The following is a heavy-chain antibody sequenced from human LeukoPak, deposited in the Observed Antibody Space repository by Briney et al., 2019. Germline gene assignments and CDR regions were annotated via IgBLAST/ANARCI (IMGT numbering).Heavy chain of an antibody. J-gene: IGHJ3*02. CDR2: FYHGGST. V-gene: IGHV4-38-2*02. Sequence: SETLSLTCTVSGYSISTGYYWDWIRQPPGKGLEWIGTFYHGGSTYYNPSLKSRVTISVDTSKNQFSLKLSSVTAADTAVYYCASPTVSFTRTFDIWGQGTMVTVSS. D-gene: IGHD3-3*01. CDR3: ASPTVSFTRTFDI. CDR1: GYSISTGYY.